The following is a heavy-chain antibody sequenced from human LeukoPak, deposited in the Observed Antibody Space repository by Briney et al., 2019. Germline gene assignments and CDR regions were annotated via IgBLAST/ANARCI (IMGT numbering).Heavy chain of an antibody. CDR2: FHYSGST. D-gene: IGHD3-16*01. CDR1: GGSISSYY. J-gene: IGHJ5*02. Sequence: SETLSLTCTVSGGSISSYYWNWIRQPPGEGLEWMGYFHYSGSTNYNPSLKSRVTISVDTSKNQFSLKLSSVTAADTAVYYCARGGAWGSHLHWFDPWGQGTLVTVSS. CDR3: ARGGAWGSHLHWFDP. V-gene: IGHV4-59*01.